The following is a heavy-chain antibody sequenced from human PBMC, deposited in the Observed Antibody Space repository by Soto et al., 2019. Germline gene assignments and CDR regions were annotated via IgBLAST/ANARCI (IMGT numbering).Heavy chain of an antibody. Sequence: GGSLSLSCAASGFTFSSYGMHWVRQAPGKGLEWVAVIWYDGSNKYYADSVKGRFTISRDNSKNTLYLQMNSLRAEDTAVYYCARAPVRGGTRYYFDYWGQGTLVTVSS. J-gene: IGHJ4*02. D-gene: IGHD1-7*01. CDR3: ARAPVRGGTRYYFDY. V-gene: IGHV3-33*01. CDR2: IWYDGSNK. CDR1: GFTFSSYG.